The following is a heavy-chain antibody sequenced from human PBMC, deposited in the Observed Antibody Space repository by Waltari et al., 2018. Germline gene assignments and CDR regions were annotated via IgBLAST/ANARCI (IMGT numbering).Heavy chain of an antibody. Sequence: QVQLVQSGAEVKKPGSSVKVSCKASGGTFSSYAISWVRQAPGQGLEWMGGIIPIFGTANYAQKFQGRVTITADESTSTAYMELSSLRSEDTAVYYCARSGEAGVATIYSPYYFDYWGQGTLVTVSS. CDR1: GGTFSSYA. D-gene: IGHD5-12*01. CDR2: IIPIFGTA. J-gene: IGHJ4*02. CDR3: ARSGEAGVATIYSPYYFDY. V-gene: IGHV1-69*13.